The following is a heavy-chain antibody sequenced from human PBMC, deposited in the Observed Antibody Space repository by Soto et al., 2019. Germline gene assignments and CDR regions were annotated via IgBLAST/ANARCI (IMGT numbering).Heavy chain of an antibody. V-gene: IGHV4-4*02. J-gene: IGHJ6*02. CDR3: ARDRPCRDECYGMDV. CDR2: IYHGGST. CDR1: GGSISSHNW. Sequence: TSETLSLTCAVFGGSISSHNWWSWVRQPPGKGLEWIGEIYHGGSTNYNPSLQSRVTISVDKSNNQFSLRLSSVTAADTAVYYCARDRPCRDECYGMDVWGQGTTVTVSS.